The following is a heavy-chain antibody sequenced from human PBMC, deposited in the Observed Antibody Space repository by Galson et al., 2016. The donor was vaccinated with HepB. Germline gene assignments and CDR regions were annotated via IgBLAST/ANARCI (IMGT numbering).Heavy chain of an antibody. CDR1: GFTFISYA. D-gene: IGHD2-21*02. Sequence: SLRLSCAASGFTFISYAMSWVRQAPGKGLEWVSHISGSGGSTYSADSVKGRFTISKDNSKNTLYLQMNSLRAEDTALYYCAKGRRGDCGGGGGFDIWGQGTMVTVSS. V-gene: IGHV3-23*01. CDR2: ISGSGGST. J-gene: IGHJ3*02. CDR3: AKGRRGDCGGGGGFDI.